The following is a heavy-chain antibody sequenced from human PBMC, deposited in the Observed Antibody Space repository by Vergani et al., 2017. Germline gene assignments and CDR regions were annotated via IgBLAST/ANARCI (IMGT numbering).Heavy chain of an antibody. CDR1: GFTFRNYA. J-gene: IGHJ6*03. CDR2: ISYDGTNK. V-gene: IGHV3-30-3*01. CDR3: ARDRGDWRYSRYFYNYYMDV. D-gene: IGHD2-8*02. Sequence: VQLLESGGGLAQPGGSLRLSCAASGFTFRNYAMTWVRRAPGKGLEWVALISYDGTNKYYTNSVRGRFTISRDNSKSTLFLQMNSLRVEDMAVYYCARDRGDWRYSRYFYNYYMDVWGKGTTVTVSS.